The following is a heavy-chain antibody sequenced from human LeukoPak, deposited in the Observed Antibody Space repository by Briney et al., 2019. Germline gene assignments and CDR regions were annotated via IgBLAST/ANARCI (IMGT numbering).Heavy chain of an antibody. CDR1: GYSISSGYY. CDR2: IYHSGST. D-gene: IGHD6-6*01. V-gene: IGHV4-38-2*01. J-gene: IGHJ6*03. CDR3: ASIIAARRNYYYYYYMDV. Sequence: PSETLSLTCAVSGYSISSGYYWGWIRQPPGKGLEWIGSIYHSGSTYYNPSLKSRVTISVDTSKNQFSLKLSSVTAADTAVYYCASIIAARRNYYYYYYMDVWGKGTTVTVSS.